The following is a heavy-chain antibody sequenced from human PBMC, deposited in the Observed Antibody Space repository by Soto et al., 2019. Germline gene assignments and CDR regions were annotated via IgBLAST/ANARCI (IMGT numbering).Heavy chain of an antibody. CDR3: ARQSTDMITFGGVLDY. Sequence: SETLSLTCTVSGGSISSSSYYWGWIRQPPGKGLEWIGSIYYSGSTYYNPSLKSRVTISVDTSKNQFSLKLSSVTAADTAVYYCARQSTDMITFGGVLDYWGQGTLVTVSS. CDR2: IYYSGST. J-gene: IGHJ4*02. CDR1: GGSISSSSYY. V-gene: IGHV4-39*01. D-gene: IGHD3-16*01.